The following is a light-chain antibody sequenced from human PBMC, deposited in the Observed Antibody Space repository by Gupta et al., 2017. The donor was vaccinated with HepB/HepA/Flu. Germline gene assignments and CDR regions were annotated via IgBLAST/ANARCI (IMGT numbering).Light chain of an antibody. CDR2: DTN. CDR3: GAWDSRLIAVV. J-gene: IGLJ2*01. CDR1: SSNIANNY. Sequence: QSVLTQPPSVSAAPGQTVTISCSGSSSNIANNYVSWYQQLPGTAPKLLIYDTNKRPSGIPDRFSAFKSGTSATLGITGLQSGDEADYYCGAWDSRLIAVVFGGGTKLTVL. V-gene: IGLV1-51*01.